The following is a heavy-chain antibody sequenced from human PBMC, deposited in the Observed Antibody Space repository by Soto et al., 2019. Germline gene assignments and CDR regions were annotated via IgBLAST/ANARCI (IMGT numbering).Heavy chain of an antibody. Sequence: GGSLRLSCAASGFTVSTYYMSWVRQAPGKGLEWVSVIYTAGSADFADSVKGRFTVSRDNSKNTLFLQMSSLRAEDTAVYYCARVTSSSYHYFDYWGQGTLVTVSS. D-gene: IGHD6-13*01. V-gene: IGHV3-66*01. CDR3: ARVTSSSYHYFDY. CDR2: IYTAGSA. CDR1: GFTVSTYY. J-gene: IGHJ4*02.